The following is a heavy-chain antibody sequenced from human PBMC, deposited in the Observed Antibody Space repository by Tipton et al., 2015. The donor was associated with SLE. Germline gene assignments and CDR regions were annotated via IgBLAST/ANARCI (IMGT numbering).Heavy chain of an antibody. V-gene: IGHV5-10-1*01. CDR2: LDPTDSYT. CDR1: GYNFTPW. CDR3: AGDLDGDRDVFDM. Sequence: VQLVQSGAEVKKPGESLRISCKASGYNFTPWINWVRQMPGKGLEWMGRLDPTDSYTHYSPSFQGHITISADKSISTAYLHWSSLKASDTAMYYCAGDLDGDRDVFDMWGQGTKVTVSS. D-gene: IGHD7-27*01. J-gene: IGHJ3*02.